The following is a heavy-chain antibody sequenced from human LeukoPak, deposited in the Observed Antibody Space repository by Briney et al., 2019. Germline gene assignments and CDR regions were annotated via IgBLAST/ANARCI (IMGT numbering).Heavy chain of an antibody. J-gene: IGHJ4*02. CDR3: ASNYYDSSGYYNPFDY. D-gene: IGHD3-22*01. Sequence: SETLSLTCTVSGYSISSGYYWSWIRQPPGKGLEWIGYIYYSGSTNYNPSLKSRVTISVDTSKNQFSLKLSSVTAADTAVYYCASNYYDSSGYYNPFDYWGQGTLVTVSS. CDR1: GYSISSGYY. V-gene: IGHV4-61*01. CDR2: IYYSGST.